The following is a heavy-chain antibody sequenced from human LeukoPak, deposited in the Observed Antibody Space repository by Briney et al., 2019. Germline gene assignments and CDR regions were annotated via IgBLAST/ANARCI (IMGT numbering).Heavy chain of an antibody. CDR2: IKEDGSEK. D-gene: IGHD3-16*01. CDR3: GRKKGFSDMGGSNFDY. Sequence: GGSLRLSCSASGFTFSNYWMSWVRQTPEKGLEWVAHIKEDGSEKYYVDSVKGRFTISRDNAKNSLFLQMDSLGAEDTALYYCGRKKGFSDMGGSNFDYGAQGTLATVSS. V-gene: IGHV3-7*03. CDR1: GFTFSNYW. J-gene: IGHJ4*02.